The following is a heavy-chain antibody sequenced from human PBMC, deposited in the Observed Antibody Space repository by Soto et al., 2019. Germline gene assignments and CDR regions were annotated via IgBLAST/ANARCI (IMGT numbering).Heavy chain of an antibody. CDR1: GGSFSGYY. Sequence: QVQLQQWGAGLLKPSETLSLTCAVYGGSFSGYYWTWIRQPPGTGLEWIGEINHSGSTNYNPSLESRVTISVDTSMNQFALKLTSVTAADTAVYYCARDKITGLFDYWGQGTLVTVSS. D-gene: IGHD2-8*02. CDR3: ARDKITGLFDY. CDR2: INHSGST. J-gene: IGHJ4*02. V-gene: IGHV4-34*01.